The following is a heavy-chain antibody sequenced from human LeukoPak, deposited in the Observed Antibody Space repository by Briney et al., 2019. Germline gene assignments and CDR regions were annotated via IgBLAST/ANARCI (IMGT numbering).Heavy chain of an antibody. CDR3: ACARTGGAYFDY. V-gene: IGHV3-11*04. CDR1: GFTFSDYY. J-gene: IGHJ4*02. D-gene: IGHD1-1*01. Sequence: KSGGSLRLSCAASGFTFSDYYMSWIRQAPGKGLEWVSYISSSGTTIYYADSVKGRFTISRDNAKNSLYLQMNSLRDEDTAVYYCACARTGGAYFDYWGQGTLVTVSS. CDR2: ISSSGTTI.